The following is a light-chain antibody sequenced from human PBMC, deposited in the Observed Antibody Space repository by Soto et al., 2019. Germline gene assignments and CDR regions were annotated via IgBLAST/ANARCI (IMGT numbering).Light chain of an antibody. J-gene: IGLJ3*02. CDR1: SGQSSYI. CDR2: LEGSGSN. Sequence: QSVLTQSSSASASLGSSVKLTCTLSSGQSSYIIAWHQQQPGKAPRYLMKLEGSGSNNKGSGVPDRFSGSSSGADRYLTISYLQFEDEADYYCETWDSNTRVFGGGTKLTVL. V-gene: IGLV4-60*02. CDR3: ETWDSNTRV.